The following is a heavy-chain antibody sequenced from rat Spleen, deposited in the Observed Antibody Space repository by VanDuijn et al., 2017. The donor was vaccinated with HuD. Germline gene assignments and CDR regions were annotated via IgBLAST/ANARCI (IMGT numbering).Heavy chain of an antibody. V-gene: IGHV3-1*01. CDR3: ARYIGDNSGFAY. J-gene: IGHJ3*01. Sequence: VQLQESGPGLVKPSQSLSLTCSVTGYSITSNYWGWIRKFPGNKLEWMGYITSAGSTDYNPSLKSRISITRDTSKNQFFLQLNSVTTEDTATYYCARYIGDNSGFAYWGQGTLVTVSS. CDR1: GYSITSNY. CDR2: ITSAGST. D-gene: IGHD4-3*01.